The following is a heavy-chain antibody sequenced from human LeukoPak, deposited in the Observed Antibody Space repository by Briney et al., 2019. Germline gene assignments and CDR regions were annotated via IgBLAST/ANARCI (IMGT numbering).Heavy chain of an antibody. J-gene: IGHJ4*02. CDR2: IYYSGST. CDR1: GYSISSHC. V-gene: IGHV4-59*08. CDR3: ARHRYSGSPEFDY. D-gene: IGHD1-26*01. Sequence: SETLSLTCTVSGYSISSHCWSWIRQPPGKGLEWIGYIYYSGSTNYNPSLKSRVTMSVDTSKNQYSLKLSSVTAADTAVYYCARHRYSGSPEFDYWGQGTLVTVSS.